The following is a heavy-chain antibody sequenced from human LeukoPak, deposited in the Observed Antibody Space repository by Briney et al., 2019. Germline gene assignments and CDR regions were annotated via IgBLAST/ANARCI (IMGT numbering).Heavy chain of an antibody. Sequence: GGSLRLSCVVSGFTFSTYWMHWVRQAPGKGLVWVSHINSDGTTTNYADSVKGRFTISRDNAKNTLYLQMNSLRAEDTPVYYCARDQGSSTRGVDYWGQGTLVTVSS. J-gene: IGHJ4*02. CDR2: INSDGTTT. CDR3: ARDQGSSTRGVDY. CDR1: GFTFSTYW. D-gene: IGHD3-10*01. V-gene: IGHV3-74*01.